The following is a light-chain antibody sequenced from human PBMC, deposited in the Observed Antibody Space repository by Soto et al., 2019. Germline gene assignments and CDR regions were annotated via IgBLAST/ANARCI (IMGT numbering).Light chain of an antibody. CDR3: QSYDSSLSGPCV. Sequence: QSVLTQPPSVSWAPGQRVTISCTGSSSNIGAGYDVHWYQHLPGTAPKLLIYGNSNRPSGVPDRFSGYKSGTSASLAITGLQAEDEADYYCQSYDSSLSGPCVFGTGTKVTVL. V-gene: IGLV1-40*01. CDR2: GNS. J-gene: IGLJ1*01. CDR1: SSNIGAGYD.